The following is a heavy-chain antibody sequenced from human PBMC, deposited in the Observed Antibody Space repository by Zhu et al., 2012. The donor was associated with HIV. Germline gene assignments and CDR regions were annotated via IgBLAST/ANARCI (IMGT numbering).Heavy chain of an antibody. J-gene: IGHJ3*02. V-gene: IGHV4-59*01. CDR3: ARGLTVVTPASDAFDI. CDR1: RASISTYY. CDR2: IYNSGNT. D-gene: IGHD4-23*01. Sequence: QVHLQESGPGLVKPSETRSLTCTVSRASISTYYWNWIRQPPGKGLEWIGFIYNSGNTNYSPSLKSRVSISVDTSKNQFSLNLTSVTTADTAVYYCARGLTVVTPASDAFDIWGQGTMVTVSS.